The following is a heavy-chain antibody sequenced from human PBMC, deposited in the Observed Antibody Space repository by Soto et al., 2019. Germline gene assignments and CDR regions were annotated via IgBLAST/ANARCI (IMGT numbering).Heavy chain of an antibody. J-gene: IGHJ4*02. D-gene: IGHD2-15*01. V-gene: IGHV4-39*01. CDR2: IYYSGST. CDR1: GGSISSSSYY. CDR3: ASTTEDIVVVVAASPDNYFDY. Sequence: SETLSLTCTVSGGSISSSSYYWGWIRQPPGKGLEWIGSIYYSGSTYYNPSLKSRVTISVDTSKNQFSLKLSSVTAADTAVYYCASTTEDIVVVVAASPDNYFDYWGQGTLVTAPQ.